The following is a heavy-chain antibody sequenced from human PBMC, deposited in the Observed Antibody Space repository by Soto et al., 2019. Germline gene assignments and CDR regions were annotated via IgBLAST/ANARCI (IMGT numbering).Heavy chain of an antibody. CDR3: ARDLIAAAGYFDY. Sequence: GASVKVSCKASGYTFTSCYMHWVRQAPGQGLEWMGIINPSGGSTSYAQKFQGRVTMTRDTSTSTVYMELSSLRPEDTAVYYCARDLIAAAGYFDYWGQGTLVTVSS. CDR1: GYTFTSCY. J-gene: IGHJ4*02. D-gene: IGHD6-13*01. CDR2: INPSGGST. V-gene: IGHV1-46*01.